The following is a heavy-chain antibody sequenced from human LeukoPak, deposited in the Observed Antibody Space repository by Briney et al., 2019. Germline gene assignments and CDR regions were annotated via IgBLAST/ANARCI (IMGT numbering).Heavy chain of an antibody. CDR1: GFTFSGYW. CDR2: INTDGSST. Sequence: PGGSLRLSCAASGFTFSGYWMHWVRQAPGKGLVWVSRINTDGSSTSYADSVKGRFIISRDYTKNTLHLEMSSLRAEDTAVYYCARAPRYYYMDVWGKGTTVTVSS. J-gene: IGHJ6*03. CDR3: ARAPRYYYMDV. V-gene: IGHV3-74*01.